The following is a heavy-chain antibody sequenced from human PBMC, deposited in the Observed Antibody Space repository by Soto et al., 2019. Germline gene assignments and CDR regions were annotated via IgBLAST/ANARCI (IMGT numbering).Heavy chain of an antibody. J-gene: IGHJ4*02. CDR2: IIPIFGTA. CDR1: GGTFSSYA. CDR3: ARVFGELFLFDY. D-gene: IGHD3-10*02. Sequence: WASVKVSCKASGGTFSSYAISWVRQAPGQGLEWMGGIIPIFGTANYAQKFQGRVTITADKSTSTAYMELSSLRSEDTAVYYCARVFGELFLFDYWGQGTLVTVSS. V-gene: IGHV1-69*06.